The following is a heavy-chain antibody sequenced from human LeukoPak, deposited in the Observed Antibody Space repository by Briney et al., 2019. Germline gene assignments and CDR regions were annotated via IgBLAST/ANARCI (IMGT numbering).Heavy chain of an antibody. D-gene: IGHD4-17*01. CDR3: AKSKTAVTTGYLDY. CDR2: ISWDGGST. CDR1: GFTFDDYT. V-gene: IGHV3-43*01. J-gene: IGHJ4*02. Sequence: GGSLRLSCVASGFTFDDYTMHWVRQAPGKGLEWVSLISWDGGSTYYADSVKGRFTISRDNSKNSLYLQMNSLRTEDTALYYCAKSKTAVTTGYLDYWGQGTLVTVSS.